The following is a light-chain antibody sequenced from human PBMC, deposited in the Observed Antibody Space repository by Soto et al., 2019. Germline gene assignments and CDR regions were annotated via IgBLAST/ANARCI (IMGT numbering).Light chain of an antibody. J-gene: IGKJ2*02. CDR2: KAS. V-gene: IGKV1-5*03. Sequence: DIQMTQSPSTLSAFVGDRVTITCRASQSVSNWLAWYQQKPGKAPRLLISKASTLESGVPSMFSGSGSGTEFTLSISSLQPEDFATYCCQQYRSASTFGQGTKLEIK. CDR3: QQYRSAST. CDR1: QSVSNW.